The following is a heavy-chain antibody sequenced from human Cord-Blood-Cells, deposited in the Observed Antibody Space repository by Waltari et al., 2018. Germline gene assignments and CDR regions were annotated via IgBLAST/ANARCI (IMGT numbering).Heavy chain of an antibody. D-gene: IGHD3-3*01. CDR2: ISYDGRNK. Sequence: QVQLVESGGGVVQPGRSLRLSCAASGFTFSSYGMHWVRQAPGKGLEWVAVISYDGRNKYYADSVKGRFTISRDNSKNTLYLQMNSLRAEDTAVYYCAKEYYDFWSGPRRVGAFDIWGQGTMVTVSS. J-gene: IGHJ3*02. CDR3: AKEYYDFWSGPRRVGAFDI. CDR1: GFTFSSYG. V-gene: IGHV3-30*18.